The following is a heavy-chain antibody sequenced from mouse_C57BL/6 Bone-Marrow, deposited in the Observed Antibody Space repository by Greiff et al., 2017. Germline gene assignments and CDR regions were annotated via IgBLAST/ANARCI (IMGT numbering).Heavy chain of an antibody. CDR2: IDPETGGT. CDR1: GYTFTDYE. CDR3: TRPSLYGSSLYYFDY. V-gene: IGHV1-15*01. J-gene: IGHJ2*01. D-gene: IGHD1-1*01. Sequence: QVHVKQSGAELVRPGASVTLSCKASGYTFTDYEMHWVKQTPVHGLEWIGAIDPETGGTAYNQKFKGKAILTADKSSSTAYMELRSLTSEDSAFYYCTRPSLYGSSLYYFDYWGQGTTLTVSS.